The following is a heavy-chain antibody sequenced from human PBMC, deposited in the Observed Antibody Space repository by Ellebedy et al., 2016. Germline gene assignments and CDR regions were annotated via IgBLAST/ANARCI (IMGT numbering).Heavy chain of an antibody. D-gene: IGHD6-19*01. Sequence: SQTLSLTCAVYGGSFSSSYWNWIRQPPGKGLEWIGEINHSGSVNYKPSLKSRVTISVDMSKNQVYLNLSSVTAADTAVYYCARRYSSGWFVPPKNWFDPWGQGTLVTVSS. CDR2: INHSGSV. CDR3: ARRYSSGWFVPPKNWFDP. J-gene: IGHJ5*02. V-gene: IGHV4-34*01. CDR1: GGSFSSSY.